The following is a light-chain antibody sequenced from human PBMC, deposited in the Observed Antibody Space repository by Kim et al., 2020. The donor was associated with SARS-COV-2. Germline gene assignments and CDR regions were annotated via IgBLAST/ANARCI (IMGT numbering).Light chain of an antibody. CDR1: QSVLYSSNNKNY. V-gene: IGKV4-1*01. CDR2: WAS. J-gene: IGKJ3*01. CDR3: QQYESVPFT. Sequence: DIVMTQSPDSLAVSLGESATINCKSSQSVLYSSNNKNYLAWYQQKPGQPPKLLIYWASTRESGVPDRFSGSGSGTDFTLTITSLQAEDVAVYYCQQYESVPFTFGPGTKVDIK.